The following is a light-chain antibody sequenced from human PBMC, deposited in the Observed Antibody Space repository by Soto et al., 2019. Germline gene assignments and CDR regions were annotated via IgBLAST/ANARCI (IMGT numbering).Light chain of an antibody. CDR3: SSYTNINTRACV. Sequence: QSALTQPASVSGSPGQSITISCTGTSSDVGGYKYVSWYQHHPGKAPKLIIYEVTDRPSGVSNRFSGSKSGNTASLTISGLQAEDEAKYYCSSYTNINTRACVFGTGTKVTVL. V-gene: IGLV2-14*01. CDR1: SSDVGGYKY. CDR2: EVT. J-gene: IGLJ1*01.